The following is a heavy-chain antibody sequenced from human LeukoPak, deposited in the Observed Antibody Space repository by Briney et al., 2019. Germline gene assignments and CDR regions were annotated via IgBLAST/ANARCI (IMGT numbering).Heavy chain of an antibody. Sequence: GASVKVSCKASGQILTGHFVHWVRQAPGQGLEWMGWIAPNSGGANYAQRFQGRVTMTWDTSISTAYLELSRLRSDDTAVYYCTTGHPRYHSFDPWGQGSLVTVSS. V-gene: IGHV1-2*02. CDR3: TTGHPRYHSFDP. D-gene: IGHD1-26*01. J-gene: IGHJ5*02. CDR1: GQILTGHF. CDR2: IAPNSGGA.